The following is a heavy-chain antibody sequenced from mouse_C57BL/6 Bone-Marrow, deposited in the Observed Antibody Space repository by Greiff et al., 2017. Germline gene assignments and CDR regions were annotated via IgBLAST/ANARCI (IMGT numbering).Heavy chain of an antibody. CDR1: GYTFTSYW. J-gene: IGHJ3*01. V-gene: IGHV1-69*01. CDR3: AREASDGSPFAY. Sequence: VQLQQPGAELVMPGASVKLSCKASGYTFTSYWLHWVKQTPGTGLEWIGEIATYDSYTNYNQKFKGKSTLTVDKSSSTAYMQLSSLTSEDSAVYYCAREASDGSPFAYWGQGTLVTVSA. D-gene: IGHD1-1*01. CDR2: IATYDSYT.